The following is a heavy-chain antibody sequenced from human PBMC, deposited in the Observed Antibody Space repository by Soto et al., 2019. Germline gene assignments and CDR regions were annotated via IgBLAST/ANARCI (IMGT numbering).Heavy chain of an antibody. CDR3: ANNLGYCSSTSCPPWFDL. CDR2: INAGNGNT. D-gene: IGHD2-2*01. V-gene: IGHV1-3*01. J-gene: IGHJ5*02. Sequence: ASVKVSCKASGYTFTSYAMHWVRQAPGQRLEWMGRINAGNGNTKYSQKFQGRVTITRDKSTSTAYMELSSLRSEDTAVYYCANNLGYCSSTSCPPWFDLWGQGTLVTVSS. CDR1: GYTFTSYA.